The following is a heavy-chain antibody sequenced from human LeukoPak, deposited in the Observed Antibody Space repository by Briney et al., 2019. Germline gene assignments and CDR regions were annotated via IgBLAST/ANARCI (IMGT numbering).Heavy chain of an antibody. J-gene: IGHJ4*02. CDR2: ITGNGAPT. D-gene: IGHD5-18*01. CDR1: GFSFSSSA. Sequence: GESLRLSCAGSGFSFSSSAMSWVRQTPGKGLERVSSITGNGAPTYYSDSVKGRFTISRDNSRNTLSLQMSSLRVEDTAVYYCAKERRRVDTEMVRSYYFENWGQGTLVTVSS. V-gene: IGHV3-23*01. CDR3: AKERRRVDTEMVRSYYFEN.